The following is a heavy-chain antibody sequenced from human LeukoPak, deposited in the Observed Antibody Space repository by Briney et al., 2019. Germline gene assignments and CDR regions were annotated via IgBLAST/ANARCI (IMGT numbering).Heavy chain of an antibody. CDR1: GGSISSSSYY. J-gene: IGHJ3*02. CDR3: ARPDIVATQYAFDI. D-gene: IGHD5-12*01. Sequence: SETLSLTCTVSGGSISSSSYYWGWIRQPPGKGLEWIGSIYYSGSTYYNPSLKSRVTISVDTSKNQFSLKLSSVTAADTAVYYCARPDIVATQYAFDIWGQGTMVTVSS. CDR2: IYYSGST. V-gene: IGHV4-39*01.